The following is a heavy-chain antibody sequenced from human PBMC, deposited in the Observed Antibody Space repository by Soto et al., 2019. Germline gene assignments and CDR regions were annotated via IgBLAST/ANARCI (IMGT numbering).Heavy chain of an antibody. J-gene: IGHJ6*02. CDR2: IYYSGST. CDR1: GGSISSYY. V-gene: IGHV4-59*01. D-gene: IGHD4-4*01. Sequence: SETLSLTCSVSGGSISSYYWSWIRQPPGRGLEWIGYIYYSGSTNYNPSLKSRVTISVDTSKNQFSLKLSSVTAADTAVYYCARDGSNYNYYYYGMDVWGQGTTVTVSS. CDR3: ARDGSNYNYYYYGMDV.